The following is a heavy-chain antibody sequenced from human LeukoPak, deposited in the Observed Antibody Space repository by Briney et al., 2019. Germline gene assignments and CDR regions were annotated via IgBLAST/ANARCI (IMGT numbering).Heavy chain of an antibody. Sequence: GGSLTLTCVASGFTFSSHAASWFRQAPGKGLEWVSTIGHGGTDTYYADSVRGRFTISKDSSKNTLQMNSLSAEDTAIYYCVKHSGGVYGNSDYWGQGVIVSVSS. D-gene: IGHD1-1*01. V-gene: IGHV3-23*01. CDR1: GFTFSSHA. J-gene: IGHJ4*02. CDR3: VKHSGGVYGNSDY. CDR2: IGHGGTDT.